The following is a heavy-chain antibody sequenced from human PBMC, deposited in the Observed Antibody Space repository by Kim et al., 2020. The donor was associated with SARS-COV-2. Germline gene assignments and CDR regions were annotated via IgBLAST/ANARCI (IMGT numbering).Heavy chain of an antibody. V-gene: IGHV1-2*02. CDR3: ARGSIAAAEVGLD. Sequence: YAQKFQGRVTMTRDTSISTAYMGLSRLRSDDTAVYYCARGSIAAAEVGLDWGQGTLVTVSS. D-gene: IGHD6-13*01. J-gene: IGHJ4*02.